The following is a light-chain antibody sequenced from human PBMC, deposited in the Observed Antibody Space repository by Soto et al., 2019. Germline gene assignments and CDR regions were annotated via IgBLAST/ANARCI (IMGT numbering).Light chain of an antibody. Sequence: EIVLTQSPATLSLSPGERATLSCRASQSVRSSLAWYQQKPGQAPRLLIYEASNRATGIPARFSGSGSGTDFTRTISSLEPEDFAVYYCQQRGVWPPITFGQGTRLEIK. V-gene: IGKV3-11*01. CDR1: QSVRSS. CDR2: EAS. J-gene: IGKJ5*01. CDR3: QQRGVWPPIT.